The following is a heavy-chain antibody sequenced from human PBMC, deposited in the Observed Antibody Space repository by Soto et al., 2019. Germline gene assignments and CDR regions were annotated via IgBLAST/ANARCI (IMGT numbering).Heavy chain of an antibody. CDR2: ISAYNGNT. CDR3: ARDPPPPDC. J-gene: IGHJ4*02. CDR1: GYTFASYA. V-gene: IGHV1-18*01. Sequence: QVQLVQSGAEVKKPGASVKVSCKASGYTFASYAISWMRQAPGQGLEWMGWISAYNGNTNYAHKLQGRVTMPSDTSTRAANLELRSLRSDDTAVYYCARDPPPPDCWGQGTLVTVSA.